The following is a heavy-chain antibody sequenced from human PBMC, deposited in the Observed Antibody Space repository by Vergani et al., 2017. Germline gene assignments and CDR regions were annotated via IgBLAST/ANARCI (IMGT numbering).Heavy chain of an antibody. V-gene: IGHV3-30*02. CDR3: AKHFSGWGIDY. CDR1: GFTLSNYD. CDR2: IQFDGSNQ. Sequence: QVQLVESGGGVVQRAGSLRLSYATSGFTLSNYDMQWIRQGPGKVLEFVAFIQFDGSNQYYADSVKGRFTLSREFSKNTLYLQMNSLRTYDTATYYCAKHFSGWGIDYWGQGTQVIVSS. D-gene: IGHD6-19*01. J-gene: IGHJ4*02.